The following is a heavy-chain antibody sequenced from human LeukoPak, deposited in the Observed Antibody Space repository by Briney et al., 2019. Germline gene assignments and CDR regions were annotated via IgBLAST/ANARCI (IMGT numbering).Heavy chain of an antibody. Sequence: ASVKVSCKASGYTFTSYYMHWVRQAPGQGLEWMGIINPSGGSTSYAQKFQGRVTMTRDTSTSTVYMELSRLRSDDTAVYYCARDRGGGYCSSTSCYPADAFDIWGQGTMVTVSS. CDR3: ARDRGGGYCSSTSCYPADAFDI. V-gene: IGHV1-46*01. CDR1: GYTFTSYY. D-gene: IGHD2-2*01. CDR2: INPSGGST. J-gene: IGHJ3*02.